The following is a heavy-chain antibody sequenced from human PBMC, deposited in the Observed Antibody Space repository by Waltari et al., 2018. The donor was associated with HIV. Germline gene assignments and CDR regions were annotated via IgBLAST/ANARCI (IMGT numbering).Heavy chain of an antibody. V-gene: IGHV3-33*01. CDR3: ARDRSEGGGYYYYGLDV. CDR1: GLTFRSYG. D-gene: IGHD2-15*01. CDR2: IWYDGTNK. Sequence: QVQLVESGGGVVQPGRSLTLSCAASGLTFRSYGLHWVRQAPGKVLEWVAVIWYDGTNKYYADSVKGRFTISRDNSKNTLYLQMNSLRAEDTAVYYCARDRSEGGGYYYYGLDVWGQGTTVTVSS. J-gene: IGHJ6*02.